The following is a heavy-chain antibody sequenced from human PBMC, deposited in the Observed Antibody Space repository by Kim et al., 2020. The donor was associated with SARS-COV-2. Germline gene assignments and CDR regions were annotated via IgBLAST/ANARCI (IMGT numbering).Heavy chain of an antibody. J-gene: IGHJ4*02. CDR3: AKIRYSGYDWDFDY. CDR1: GFTFSSYA. Sequence: LSLTCAASGFTFSSYAMSLVRQAPGKGLEWVSAISGSGGSTYYADSVKGRFTISRDNSKNTLYLQMNSLRAEDTAVYYCAKIRYSGYDWDFDYWGQGTLVTVSS. CDR2: ISGSGGST. V-gene: IGHV3-23*01. D-gene: IGHD5-12*01.